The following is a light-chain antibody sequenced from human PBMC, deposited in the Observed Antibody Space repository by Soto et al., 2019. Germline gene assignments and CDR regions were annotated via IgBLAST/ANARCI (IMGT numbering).Light chain of an antibody. CDR1: QSISSY. CDR3: QQSSNSRT. CDR2: AAS. Sequence: DIQMTQSPSSLSASVGDRVIITCRTSQSISSYLNWYQQKPGKAPKLLIYAASSLQSGVPSRFSGSGSGTDFILTISSLQPEDFATYFCQQSSNSRTFGQGTKVEI. J-gene: IGKJ1*01. V-gene: IGKV1-39*01.